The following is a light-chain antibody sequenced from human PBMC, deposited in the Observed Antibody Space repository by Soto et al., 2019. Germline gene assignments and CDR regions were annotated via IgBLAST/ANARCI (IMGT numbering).Light chain of an antibody. V-gene: IGKV1-5*03. J-gene: IGKJ4*01. CDR3: QQYNSYPLT. CDR2: KAS. CDR1: QTISSW. Sequence: DIQMTQSPSTLSGSVGDRVTITCRASQTISSWLAWYQQKPGKAPKLLIYKASTLKSGVPSRFSGSGSGTEFTLTISSLQPDDFATYYCQQYNSYPLTFGGGTTLDI.